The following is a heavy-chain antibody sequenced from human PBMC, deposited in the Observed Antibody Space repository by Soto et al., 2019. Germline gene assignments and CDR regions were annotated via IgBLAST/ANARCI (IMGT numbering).Heavy chain of an antibody. V-gene: IGHV3-9*01. Sequence: GGSLRLSCAASGFTFDDYAMHWVRQAPGKGLEWVSGISWNSCSIGYADSVKGRFTISRDNAKNSLYLQMNSLRAEDTALYYCAKGYSSSWFPTNYYYMDVWGKGTTVTVSS. CDR3: AKGYSSSWFPTNYYYMDV. D-gene: IGHD6-13*01. CDR2: ISWNSCSI. CDR1: GFTFDDYA. J-gene: IGHJ6*03.